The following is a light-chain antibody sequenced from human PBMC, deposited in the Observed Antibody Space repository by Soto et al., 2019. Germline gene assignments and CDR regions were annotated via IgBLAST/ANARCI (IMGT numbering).Light chain of an antibody. CDR3: LQDFNYPWS. V-gene: IGKV2-40*01. CDR2: GAS. J-gene: IGKJ5*01. CDR1: HSLLDSNDGNTY. Sequence: DIMMTQTPLSLPVTPGEPASISCRSTHSLLDSNDGNTYLDWYXQKQGKXXKXLIYGASNLQRGVPSRFSGSGSGTNLTITISSLQPEDFGTYYCLQDFNYPWSFGQGTRLEIK.